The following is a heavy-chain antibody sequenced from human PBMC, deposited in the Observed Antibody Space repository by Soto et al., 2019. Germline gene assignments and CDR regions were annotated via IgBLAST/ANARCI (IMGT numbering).Heavy chain of an antibody. V-gene: IGHV1-69*13. D-gene: IGHD1-26*01. CDR3: ASNSGSYLLAPNY. Sequence: RASVKVSCKVSGGTFSSYAISWVRQAPGQGLEWMVGIIPIFGTAVSAQKFQVRVTITAHESTTTAYMELSSLRSEDTAVYYCASNSGSYLLAPNYWGQGTLVTVSS. CDR2: IIPIFGTA. CDR1: GGTFSSYA. J-gene: IGHJ4*02.